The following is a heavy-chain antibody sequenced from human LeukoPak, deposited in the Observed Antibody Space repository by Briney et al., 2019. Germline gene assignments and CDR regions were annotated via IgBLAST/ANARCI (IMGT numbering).Heavy chain of an antibody. D-gene: IGHD2-21*02. J-gene: IGHJ6*03. V-gene: IGHV4-59*01. CDR2: IYYIGST. CDR1: GGSISSYY. CDR3: ARDVTDDYYDYYMDV. Sequence: MPSETLSLTCTVSGGSISSYYWSWVRQPPGMGLDWIGYIYYIGSTNYNPSLKSRVTISVDTSRNQFSLKLRSVTAADTAVYYCARDVTDDYYDYYMDVWGKGTTVTVSS.